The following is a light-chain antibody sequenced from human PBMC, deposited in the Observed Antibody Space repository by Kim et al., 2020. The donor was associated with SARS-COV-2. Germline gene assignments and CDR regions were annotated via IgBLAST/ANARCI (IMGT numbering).Light chain of an antibody. CDR2: QDN. Sequence: RGQQASITGAGDKWGEKDAWWDQRKQGESPVLVMYQDNKGREGIPERFSGANAGNTATLTLSGTQAMDEADYYCQGWETSTTYVFGTGTKVTVL. CDR3: QGWETSTTYV. CDR1: KWGEKD. J-gene: IGLJ1*01. V-gene: IGLV3-1*01.